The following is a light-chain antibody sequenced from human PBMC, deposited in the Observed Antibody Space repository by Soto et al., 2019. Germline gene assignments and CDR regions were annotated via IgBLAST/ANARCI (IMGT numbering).Light chain of an antibody. Sequence: QLVLTQPPSVSGAPGQRVTISCTGSSSNIGADYDVHWYKQLPGTAPKLLIYGNSNRPSGVPDRFSGSKSGTSASLAITGLQAEDEADYYCQSYDSSLSVVFGGGTKLTVL. J-gene: IGLJ2*01. V-gene: IGLV1-40*01. CDR1: SSNIGADYD. CDR2: GNS. CDR3: QSYDSSLSVV.